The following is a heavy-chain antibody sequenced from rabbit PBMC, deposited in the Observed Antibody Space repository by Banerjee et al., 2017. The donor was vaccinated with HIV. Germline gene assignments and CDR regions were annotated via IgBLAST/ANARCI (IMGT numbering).Heavy chain of an antibody. CDR2: IDTRYGNT. D-gene: IGHD1-1*01. CDR3: ARSGSGDYRRVNL. Sequence: QEQLVESGGDLVKPGASLTLTCTASGFDLSSYYDMCWVRQAPGKGLEWIACIDTRYGNTAYASWAKGRFTISKTSSTTVTLQMTSLTAADTATYFCARSGSGDYRRVNLWGPGTLVTVS. J-gene: IGHJ4*01. CDR1: GFDLSSYYD. V-gene: IGHV1S45*01.